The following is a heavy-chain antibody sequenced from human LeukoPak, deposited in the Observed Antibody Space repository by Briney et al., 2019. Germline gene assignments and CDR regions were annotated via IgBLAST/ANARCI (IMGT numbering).Heavy chain of an antibody. CDR3: AGAALGYCSGGSCLNWFDP. Sequence: ASVKVSCKASGYTFTGYYMHWVRQAPGQGLEWMGWINPNSGGTNYAQKFQGRVTMTRDTSISTAYMELSRLRSDDTAVHYCAGAALGYCSGGSCLNWFDPWGQGTLVTVSS. V-gene: IGHV1-2*02. CDR1: GYTFTGYY. D-gene: IGHD2-15*01. J-gene: IGHJ5*02. CDR2: INPNSGGT.